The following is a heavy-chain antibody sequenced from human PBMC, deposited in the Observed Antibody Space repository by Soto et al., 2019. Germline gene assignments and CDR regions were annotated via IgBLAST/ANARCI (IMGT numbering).Heavy chain of an antibody. V-gene: IGHV3-30-3*01. CDR3: ARTFTVTRYGRDV. D-gene: IGHD4-17*01. CDR2: ISYDGSNK. J-gene: IGHJ6*02. Sequence: QVQLVESGGGVVQPGRSLRLSCAASGFTFSSYAMHWVRQAPGQGLEWVAVISYDGSNKYYADSVKGRFTISRDNSKHTLYLQMNSLRAEDTAVYYCARTFTVTRYGRDVWGQGTTVTVSS. CDR1: GFTFSSYA.